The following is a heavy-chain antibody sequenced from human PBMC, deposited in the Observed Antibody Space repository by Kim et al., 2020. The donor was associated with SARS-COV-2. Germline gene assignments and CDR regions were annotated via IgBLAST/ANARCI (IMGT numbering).Heavy chain of an antibody. J-gene: IGHJ4*02. D-gene: IGHD2-21*02. Sequence: SVKGLFTTSRDNAKNTLYRQMSSLRAEDTAVYYCARPRPDSCGNSYFDYWGQGTLVTVSS. V-gene: IGHV3-74*01. CDR3: ARPRPDSCGNSYFDY.